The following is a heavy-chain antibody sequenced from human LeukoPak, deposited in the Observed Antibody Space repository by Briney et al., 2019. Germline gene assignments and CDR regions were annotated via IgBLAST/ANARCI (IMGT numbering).Heavy chain of an antibody. CDR1: GGSISPYY. Sequence: PSETLSLTCTVPGGSISPYYWSWIRQPPGKGLEWIGYIYYSGSTNYNPSLNSRVTISVDTSKNQFSLKLSSMTAADTAVYYCARHGGGGESYPRVFDYWGRGNLVTVSS. D-gene: IGHD1-26*01. V-gene: IGHV4-59*08. CDR2: IYYSGST. CDR3: ARHGGGGESYPRVFDY. J-gene: IGHJ4*02.